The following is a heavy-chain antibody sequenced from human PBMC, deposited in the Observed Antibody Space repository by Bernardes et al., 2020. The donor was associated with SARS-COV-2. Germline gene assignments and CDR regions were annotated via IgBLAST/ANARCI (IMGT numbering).Heavy chain of an antibody. J-gene: IGHJ2*01. CDR3: AKYASGWTDYWYFDL. V-gene: IGHV3-23*01. CDR1: GFVFSDYA. D-gene: IGHD6-19*01. CDR2: ISGSGGGSGATT. Sequence: SLIRSCAASGFVFSDYAMGWVRQAPGQGLEWVSSISGSGGGSGATTYYADSVRGRFTLSRDNSKNTLSLQMNSLRAEDTAIYYCAKYASGWTDYWYFDLWGRGTPVTVSS.